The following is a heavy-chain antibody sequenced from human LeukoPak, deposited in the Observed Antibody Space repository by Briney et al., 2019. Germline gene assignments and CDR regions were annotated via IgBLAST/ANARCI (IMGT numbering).Heavy chain of an antibody. CDR2: IRCKAYGGTT. D-gene: IGHD1-26*01. CDR3: ARHMDSGCYGGFVY. Sequence: GGSLRLSCTASGFTFGDYAMSWVRQAPGKGLEWVGFIRCKAYGGTTEYAASVRGRFTISRDDSKSIAYLQMNSLKTEDTAVYYCARHMDSGCYGGFVYWGQGTLVTVSS. V-gene: IGHV3-49*04. CDR1: GFTFGDYA. J-gene: IGHJ4*02.